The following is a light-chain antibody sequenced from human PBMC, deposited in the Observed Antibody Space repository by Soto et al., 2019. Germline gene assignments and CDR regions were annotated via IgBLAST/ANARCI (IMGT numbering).Light chain of an antibody. V-gene: IGLV2-14*01. CDR3: FSFKTTSTHV. CDR2: EVN. Sequence: QSALTQPASLSGSPGQSITISCTGTSSDIGAYDYVSWFQQHPGKAPKLMISEVNNRPSGVSNRFSGSKSGNTAYLTISGIQVEDEAEYFCFSFKTTSTHVFGTGTKVTVL. CDR1: SSDIGAYDY. J-gene: IGLJ1*01.